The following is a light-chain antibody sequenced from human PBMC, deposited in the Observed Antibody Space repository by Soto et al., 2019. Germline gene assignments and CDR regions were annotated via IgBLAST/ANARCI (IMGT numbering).Light chain of an antibody. Sequence: IVWTQSPGTLSLSPGERATLSCMASQSVSSSYLAWYQQKPGQAPRLLIYGASSRATGIPDRFSGSGSGTEFALTLSRLEPEDFAVYYCQQYGSSPITFRQGTRLESK. J-gene: IGKJ5*01. V-gene: IGKV3-20*01. CDR2: GAS. CDR1: QSVSSSY. CDR3: QQYGSSPIT.